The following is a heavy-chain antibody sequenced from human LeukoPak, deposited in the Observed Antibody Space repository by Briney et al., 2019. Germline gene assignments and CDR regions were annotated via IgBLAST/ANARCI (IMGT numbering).Heavy chain of an antibody. D-gene: IGHD3/OR15-3a*01. J-gene: IGHJ4*02. CDR1: GFTFSSYW. Sequence: GGSLRLSCAASGFTFSSYWMHWVRQAPGKGLVWVSRINRDGSTTSYADSVKGRFTISRDNAKNTLYLQMNSLRAEDTAVYYCARDKDWILFDYWGQETLVTVSS. V-gene: IGHV3-74*01. CDR2: INRDGSTT. CDR3: ARDKDWILFDY.